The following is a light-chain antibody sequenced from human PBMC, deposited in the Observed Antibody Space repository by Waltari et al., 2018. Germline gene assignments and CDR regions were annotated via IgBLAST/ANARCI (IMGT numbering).Light chain of an antibody. CDR1: QSVSSN. Sequence: EIVMTQSPATLSVSPGERATLSCRASQSVSSNLAWYQQKPGQSPRLLISGASTRATGIPARFSGSGSGTEFTLTISSLQSEDLAVYYCQQYDNWFPLTFGGGTKVEIK. CDR3: QQYDNWFPLT. J-gene: IGKJ4*01. V-gene: IGKV3-15*01. CDR2: GAS.